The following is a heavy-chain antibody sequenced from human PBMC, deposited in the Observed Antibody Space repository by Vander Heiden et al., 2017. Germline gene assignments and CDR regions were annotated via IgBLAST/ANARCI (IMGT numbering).Heavy chain of an antibody. CDR1: GFTFSNAW. Sequence: EVQLAESGGGLVKPGGSLRLSCAASGFTFSNAWMSWVRQAPGKGLEWVGRIKSKTDGGTADYAAPVKGRFTISRDDSKNTLYLQMDSLKTEDTALYYCVQTRVGSSTSLDYWGQGTLVTVSS. V-gene: IGHV3-15*01. J-gene: IGHJ4*02. CDR3: VQTRVGSSTSLDY. D-gene: IGHD2-2*01. CDR2: IKSKTDGGTA.